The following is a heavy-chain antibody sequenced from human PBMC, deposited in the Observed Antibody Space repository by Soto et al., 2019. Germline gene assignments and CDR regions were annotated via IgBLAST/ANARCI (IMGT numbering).Heavy chain of an antibody. CDR3: ARALNLRRGYSYGWGAFDI. J-gene: IGHJ3*02. V-gene: IGHV1-8*01. Sequence: VKVSCKASGYTFTSYDINWVRQATGQGLEWMGWMNPNSGNTGYAQKFQGRVTITRNTSISTAYMELSSLRSEDTAVYYCARALNLRRGYSYGWGAFDIWGQGTMVTVSS. CDR1: GYTFTSYD. CDR2: MNPNSGNT. D-gene: IGHD5-18*01.